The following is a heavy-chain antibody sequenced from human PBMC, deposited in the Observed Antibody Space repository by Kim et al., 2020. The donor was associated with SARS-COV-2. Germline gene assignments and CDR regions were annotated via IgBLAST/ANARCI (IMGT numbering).Heavy chain of an antibody. CDR1: GFTFSSYA. D-gene: IGHD3-22*01. V-gene: IGHV3-23*01. CDR3: AKVGLLYDSRHDAFDI. Sequence: GGSLRLSCAASGFTFSSYAMSWVRQAPGKGLEWVSAISGSCGSTYYADSVKGRFTISRDNSKNTLYLQMNSLRAEDTAVYYCAKVGLLYDSRHDAFDIWGQGTMVTVSS. J-gene: IGHJ3*02. CDR2: ISGSCGST.